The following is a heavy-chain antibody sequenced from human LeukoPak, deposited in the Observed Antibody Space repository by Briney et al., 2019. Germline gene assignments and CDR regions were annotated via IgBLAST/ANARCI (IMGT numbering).Heavy chain of an antibody. D-gene: IGHD3-22*01. V-gene: IGHV3-9*01. CDR2: ISWNSGSI. J-gene: IGHJ4*02. CDR1: GYTFDDYA. Sequence: PGGSLRLSCAASGYTFDDYAMHWVRQAPGKGLEWVSSISWNSGSIGYADSVKGRFTISRDNAKNSLYLQMNSLRAEDTALYYCAKGLYDSIDYWGQGTLVTVSS. CDR3: AKGLYDSIDY.